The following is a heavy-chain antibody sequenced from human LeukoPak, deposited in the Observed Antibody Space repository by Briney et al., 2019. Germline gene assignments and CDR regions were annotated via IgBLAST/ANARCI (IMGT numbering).Heavy chain of an antibody. CDR1: GFTFINYG. J-gene: IGHJ4*02. V-gene: IGHV3-30*02. Sequence: GGSLRLSCSASGFTFINYGMHWVRQAPGKGLEWVAFIRYDGSNKYYADSVTGRFTISRDNSKNTLYLQMNSLRAEDTAVYYCARHVLRYFDWLLIFDYWGQGTLVTVSS. CDR2: IRYDGSNK. CDR3: ARHVLRYFDWLLIFDY. D-gene: IGHD3-9*01.